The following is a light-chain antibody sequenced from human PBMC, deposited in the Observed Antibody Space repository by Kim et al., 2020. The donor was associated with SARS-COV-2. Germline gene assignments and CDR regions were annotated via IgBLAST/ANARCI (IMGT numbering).Light chain of an antibody. J-gene: IGLJ2*01. V-gene: IGLV5-45*01. Sequence: LTCTLRSGINIGTYRIYWYQQKPGSPPQYLLRYKSDSDKQQGSGVPSRFSGSKDASANAGILLISGLQSEDEADYYCMIWHSSAWVFGGGTQLTVL. CDR3: MIWHSSAWV. CDR2: YKSDSDK. CDR1: SGINIGTYR.